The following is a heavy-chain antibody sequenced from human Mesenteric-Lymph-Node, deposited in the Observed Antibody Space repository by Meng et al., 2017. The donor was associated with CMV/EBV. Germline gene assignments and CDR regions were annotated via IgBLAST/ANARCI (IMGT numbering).Heavy chain of an antibody. Sequence: SVKVSCKASGGTFSSYPISWLRQAPGQGLEWMGGIIAIFGTPNYAQKFQDRITITTDVSTGTDYMELSSLRSDDTAVYYCARGKYSSSWSSWYYFDYWGQGTLVTVSS. D-gene: IGHD6-13*01. CDR3: ARGKYSSSWSSWYYFDY. J-gene: IGHJ4*02. CDR2: IIAIFGTP. V-gene: IGHV1-69*05. CDR1: GGTFSSYP.